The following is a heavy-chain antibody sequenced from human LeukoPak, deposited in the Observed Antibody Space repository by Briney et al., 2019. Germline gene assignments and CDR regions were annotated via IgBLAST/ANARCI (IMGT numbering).Heavy chain of an antibody. D-gene: IGHD2-2*01. Sequence: GESLKISCKGSGYSFTTYWIGWVRQMPGKGLEWMGIIYPGDSETTYSPSFQGQVTISADKSITTTYLQWSSLKASDTAMYYCARGRGYCSSTSCYDFDYWGQGTLVTVSS. J-gene: IGHJ4*02. CDR3: ARGRGYCSSTSCYDFDY. CDR2: IYPGDSET. V-gene: IGHV5-51*01. CDR1: GYSFTTYW.